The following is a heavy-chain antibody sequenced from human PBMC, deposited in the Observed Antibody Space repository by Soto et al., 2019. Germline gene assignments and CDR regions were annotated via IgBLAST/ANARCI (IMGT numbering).Heavy chain of an antibody. CDR1: GYSISSGYY. D-gene: IGHD1-26*01. Sequence: PSETLSLTCAVSGYSISSGYYWGWIRQPPGKGLEWIGSIYHSGRTYYNPSLKSRLTISLDTSKNQFSLKLTSVTAADTALYFCATTSGRFPYSGQGPIVTFYS. J-gene: IGHJ4*02. CDR2: IYHSGRT. V-gene: IGHV4-38-2*01. CDR3: ATTSGRFPY.